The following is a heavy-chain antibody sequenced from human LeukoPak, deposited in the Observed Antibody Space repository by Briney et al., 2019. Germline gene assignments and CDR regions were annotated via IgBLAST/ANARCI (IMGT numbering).Heavy chain of an antibody. CDR3: ARDADIVVVSGSFY. CDR1: GFTFNTYP. Sequence: PGRSLRLSCAASGFTFNTYPMHWVRQAPGKGLEWVSVITNGGSNIDYADSVKGRFTISRDNSKNTLSLQMNSLRAEDTAVYYCARDADIVVVSGSFYWGQGTLVRVSS. J-gene: IGHJ4*02. CDR2: ITNGGSNI. D-gene: IGHD2-21*01. V-gene: IGHV3-30-3*01.